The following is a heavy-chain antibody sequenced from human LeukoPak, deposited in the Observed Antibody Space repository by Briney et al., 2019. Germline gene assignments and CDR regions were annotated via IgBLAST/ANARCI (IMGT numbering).Heavy chain of an antibody. J-gene: IGHJ4*02. CDR2: LSSSGGDT. V-gene: IGHV3-23*01. Sequence: GGSLRLSCEVSGFTFSSYVMSWVRQAPGKGLEWVSALSSSGGDTSYEDSVKGRFTISRDNSKNTLYLQMNSLRAEDTAVYYCARVRGYSSSWYSDYYFDYWGQGTLVTVSS. CDR1: GFTFSSYV. CDR3: ARVRGYSSSWYSDYYFDY. D-gene: IGHD6-13*01.